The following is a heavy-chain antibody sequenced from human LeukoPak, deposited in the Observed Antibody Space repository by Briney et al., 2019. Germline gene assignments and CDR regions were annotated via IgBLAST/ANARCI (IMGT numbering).Heavy chain of an antibody. Sequence: GGYLRLYCAASGFTFSSYAMSWLPQAPGKGLEWVTGISGSGGSTYYADYVKGRFTISRDNSKNTLYLQMNSLRAEDTAGYYCGKDYDDGCVNWFDPWGQGTLVIVSS. D-gene: IGHD4-17*01. J-gene: IGHJ5*02. CDR1: GFTFSSYA. CDR3: GKDYDDGCVNWFDP. CDR2: ISGSGGST. V-gene: IGHV3-23*01.